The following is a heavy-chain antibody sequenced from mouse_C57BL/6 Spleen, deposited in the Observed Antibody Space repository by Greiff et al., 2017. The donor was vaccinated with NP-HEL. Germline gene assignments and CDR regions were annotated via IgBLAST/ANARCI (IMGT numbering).Heavy chain of an antibody. V-gene: IGHV1-80*01. CDR2: IYPGDGDT. CDR1: GYAFSSYW. J-gene: IGHJ3*01. CDR3: ASPRDGYEAN. D-gene: IGHD2-2*01. Sequence: VKLMESGAELVKPGASVKISCKASGYAFSSYWMNWVKQRPGKGLEWIGQIYPGDGDTNYNGKFKGKATLTADKSSSTAYMQLSSLTSEDSAVYFCASPRDGYEANWGQETLVTVSA.